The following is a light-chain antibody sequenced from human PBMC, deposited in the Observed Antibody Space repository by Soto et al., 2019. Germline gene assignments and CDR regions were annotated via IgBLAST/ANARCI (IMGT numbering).Light chain of an antibody. CDR1: QTITTY. J-gene: IGKJ1*01. V-gene: IGKV1-39*01. Sequence: DIQMTQSPSSLSASVGDRVTISCRASQTITTYLNWYQQKPGKAPKLLIYAASSLHSGVPSRFSGSGSGTDFNLTISSLQPEDFVAYYCQQTYRALWTFGQGTKLEIK. CDR2: AAS. CDR3: QQTYRALWT.